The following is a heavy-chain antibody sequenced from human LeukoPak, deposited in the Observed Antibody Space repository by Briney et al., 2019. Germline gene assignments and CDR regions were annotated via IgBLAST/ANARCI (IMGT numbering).Heavy chain of an antibody. D-gene: IGHD6-13*01. V-gene: IGHV1-69*05. CDR3: ARLGIAAAGAYYFDY. J-gene: IGHJ4*02. Sequence: SVKVSCKASGGTFSSYAISWVRQAPGQGLEWMGGIIPIFGTANYAQKFQGRVTITTDEPTSTAYMELSSLRSEDTAVYYCARLGIAAAGAYYFDYWGQGTLVTVSS. CDR2: IIPIFGTA. CDR1: GGTFSSYA.